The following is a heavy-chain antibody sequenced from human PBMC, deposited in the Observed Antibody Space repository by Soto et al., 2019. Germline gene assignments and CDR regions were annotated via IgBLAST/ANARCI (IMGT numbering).Heavy chain of an antibody. D-gene: IGHD3-3*01. J-gene: IGHJ6*03. CDR3: ARGLEWPNYMDV. CDR1: GFTFSSYS. CDR2: ISSSSSYI. Sequence: EVQLVESGGGLVKPGGSLRLSCAASGFTFSSYSMNWVRQAPGKGLEWVSPISSSSSYINYADSLQGRFTISRDNAKNSLYLQMNSLRAEDTAVYYCARGLEWPNYMDVWGKGTTVTVSS. V-gene: IGHV3-21*01.